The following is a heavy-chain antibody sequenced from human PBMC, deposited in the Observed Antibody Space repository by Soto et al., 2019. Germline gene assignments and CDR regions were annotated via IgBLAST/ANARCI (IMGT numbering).Heavy chain of an antibody. CDR2: INPSGGST. V-gene: IGHV1-46*03. Sequence: QVQLVQSGAEVKKPGASVKVSCKASGYTFTSYYMHWVRQAPGQGLEWMGIINPSGGSTSYAQKFQGRVTITRDTSTSTVYMELSSLRYEDTAVYYCASSSPGSRTLRDIWGPGTMVTVSS. CDR1: GYTFTSYY. J-gene: IGHJ3*02. D-gene: IGHD6-13*01. CDR3: ASSSPGSRTLRDI.